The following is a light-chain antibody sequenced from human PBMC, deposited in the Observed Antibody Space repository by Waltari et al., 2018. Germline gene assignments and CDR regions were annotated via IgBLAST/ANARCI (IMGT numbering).Light chain of an antibody. CDR1: QGVGKY. CDR3: QKYDFLPAT. J-gene: IGKJ1*01. V-gene: IGKV3-20*01. CDR2: HAS. Sequence: DIVLTQSPGSLSLSPGERAILSCRASQGVGKYLAWYQQRPGQAPRLLLYHASIRATGIPDRFSGSGSGTDFSRTISRLEPEDFAVYYCQKYDFLPATFGQGTTVEIK.